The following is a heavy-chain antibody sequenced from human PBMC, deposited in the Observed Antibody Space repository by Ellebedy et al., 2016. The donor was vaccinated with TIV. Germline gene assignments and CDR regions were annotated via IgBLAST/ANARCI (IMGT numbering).Heavy chain of an antibody. CDR2: INGSGDSP. CDR1: GFTFSSYA. V-gene: IGHV3-23*01. J-gene: IGHJ4*02. D-gene: IGHD6-19*01. CDR3: AKDRFSSAWYGGYFDY. Sequence: GESLKISCAASGFTFSSYAMSWARQAPGKGLEWVSAINGSGDSPHYADSVKGRFTISRDTSKNTLYLKMNSLRAEDTAVYYCAKDRFSSAWYGGYFDYWGQGTLVTVSS.